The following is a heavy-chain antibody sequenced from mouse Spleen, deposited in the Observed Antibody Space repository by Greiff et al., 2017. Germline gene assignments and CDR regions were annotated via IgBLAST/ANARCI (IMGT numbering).Heavy chain of an antibody. J-gene: IGHJ2*01. CDR2: INPNNGGT. D-gene: IGHD2-4*01. CDR3: ARNPPYYDYDYFDY. CDR1: GYTFTDYN. Sequence: EVQLQQSGPELVKPGASVKIPCKASGYTFTDYNMDWVKQSHGKSLEWIGDINPNNGGTIYNQKFKGKATLTVDKSSSTAYMELRSLTSEDTAVYYCARNPPYYDYDYFDYWGQGTTLTVSS. V-gene: IGHV1-18*01.